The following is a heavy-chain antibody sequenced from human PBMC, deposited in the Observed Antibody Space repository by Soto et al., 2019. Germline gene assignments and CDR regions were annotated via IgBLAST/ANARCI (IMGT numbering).Heavy chain of an antibody. CDR2: IYSGDST. D-gene: IGHD3-10*01. J-gene: IGHJ2*01. Sequence: EVQLVESGGGLIQPGGSLRLSCAASGFTVSSNYMSWVRQAPGKGLEWVSVIYSGDSTYYADSVKGRFTISRDNSKNTLYLQMNSLRAEDTAVYYCARDFLGYYYGSGYFDLWGRGTLVTVSS. CDR3: ARDFLGYYYGSGYFDL. CDR1: GFTVSSNY. V-gene: IGHV3-53*01.